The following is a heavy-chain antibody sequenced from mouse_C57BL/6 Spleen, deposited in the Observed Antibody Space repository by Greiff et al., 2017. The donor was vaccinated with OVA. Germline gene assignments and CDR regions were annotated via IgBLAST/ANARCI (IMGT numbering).Heavy chain of an antibody. V-gene: IGHV1-76*01. Sequence: VQLQQSGAELVRPGASVKLSCKASGYTFTAYYINWVKQRPGQGLEWIARIYPGSGNTYYNEKFKGKATLTAEKASSTAYMQLSSLTSEDSAVYYCAREVYYGSSYDYAMDYWGQGTTVTVSS. CDR3: AREVYYGSSYDYAMDY. CDR1: GYTFTAYY. D-gene: IGHD1-1*01. J-gene: IGHJ4*01. CDR2: IYPGSGNT.